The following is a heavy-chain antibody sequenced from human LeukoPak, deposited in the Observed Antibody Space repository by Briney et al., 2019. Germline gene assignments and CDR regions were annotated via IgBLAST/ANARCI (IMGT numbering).Heavy chain of an antibody. D-gene: IGHD2-2*01. CDR3: AKDPRNIVVVPDAIRGEGCY. J-gene: IGHJ4*02. Sequence: GGSLRLSCAASGFTLSSYAMGWVRQAPGKGPEWVSGISGSGVSTYYADSVKGRFTISRDNSKNTLYLQMNCLRAEDTAVYYCAKDPRNIVVVPDAIRGEGCYWGQGTLVTVSS. CDR2: ISGSGVST. CDR1: GFTLSSYA. V-gene: IGHV3-23*01.